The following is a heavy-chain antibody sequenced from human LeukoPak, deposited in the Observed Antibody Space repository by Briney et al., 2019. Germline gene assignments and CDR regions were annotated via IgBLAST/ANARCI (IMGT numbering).Heavy chain of an antibody. V-gene: IGHV3-48*02. Sequence: PGGSLRLSCAASGFTFSSCSMNWVRQAPGKGLEWVSYISSSSSTIYYADSVKGRFTISRDNAKNSLYLQMNSLTDEDTAVYHCARTFYYGSSTYPNWFDPWGQGTLVTVSS. CDR3: ARTFYYGSSTYPNWFDP. CDR2: ISSSSSTI. J-gene: IGHJ5*02. D-gene: IGHD3-22*01. CDR1: GFTFSSCS.